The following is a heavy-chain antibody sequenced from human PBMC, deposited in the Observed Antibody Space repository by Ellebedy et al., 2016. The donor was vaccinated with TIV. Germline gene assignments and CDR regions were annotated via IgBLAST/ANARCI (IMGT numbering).Heavy chain of an antibody. CDR2: LSRDGGVT. CDR3: ARDPVAGSGSLDN. D-gene: IGHD3-10*01. CDR1: GVPFSSWW. V-gene: IGHV3-74*01. J-gene: IGHJ4*02. Sequence: GESLKISCAASGVPFSSWWMHWVRQAPGKGLVWVARLSRDGGVTNYGDPVKGRFTIARDNAKNTLYLQMNSLRAADTAVYYCARDPVAGSGSLDNWGQGTLVTVSS.